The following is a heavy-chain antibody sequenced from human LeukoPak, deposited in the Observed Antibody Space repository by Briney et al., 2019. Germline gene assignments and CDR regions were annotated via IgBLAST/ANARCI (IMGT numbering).Heavy chain of an antibody. CDR2: ISYDGSKT. J-gene: IGHJ3*02. CDR3: ARAPFTYDSSGDSFDI. CDR1: GFTFSSYD. V-gene: IGHV3-30*14. Sequence: PGRSLRLSCAASGFTFSSYDMHWVRQAPGKGLEWVAIISYDGSKTYYADSVKGRFTVSRDNSKNTLYLQMNSLRAEDTAVYYCARAPFTYDSSGDSFDIWGQGTMVTVSS. D-gene: IGHD3-22*01.